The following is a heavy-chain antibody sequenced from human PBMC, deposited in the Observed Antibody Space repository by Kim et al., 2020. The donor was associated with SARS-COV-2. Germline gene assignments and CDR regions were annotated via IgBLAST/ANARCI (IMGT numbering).Heavy chain of an antibody. D-gene: IGHD3-3*01. CDR1: GFTVSTNY. CDR2: IYSDSTT. J-gene: IGHJ4*02. V-gene: IGHV3-53*01. Sequence: GGSLRLSCAASGFTVSTNYLSWVRQAPEKGLEWVSIIYSDSTTYYADSVKGRFTISRDNSKNTLYLQMNSLRAEDTAVYYCARWGWRFYDYWGQGTLVTVSS. CDR3: ARWGWRFYDY.